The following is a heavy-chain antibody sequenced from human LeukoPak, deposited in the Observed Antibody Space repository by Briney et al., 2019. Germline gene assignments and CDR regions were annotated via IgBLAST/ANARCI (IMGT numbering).Heavy chain of an antibody. Sequence: TGGSLRLSCAASGFTFSSHWMHWVRQAPGKGLVWVSRINNEGSSTTYADSVKGRFTISRDNTKSTLYLQMDSLRAEDTAVYYCARDVLPGSSWYYFDYWGQGTLVTVSS. CDR1: GFTFSSHW. J-gene: IGHJ4*02. D-gene: IGHD6-13*01. CDR2: INNEGSST. CDR3: ARDVLPGSSWYYFDY. V-gene: IGHV3-74*01.